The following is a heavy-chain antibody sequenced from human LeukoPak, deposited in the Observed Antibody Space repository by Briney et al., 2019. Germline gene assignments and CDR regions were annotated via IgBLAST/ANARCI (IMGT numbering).Heavy chain of an antibody. CDR3: ARGLGITMIRGVIM. Sequence: PSETLSLTCAVYDESFSDHYWSWIRQPPRRGLEWIGEVNHRGFTNDNPSLKSRVTISVDKSKSQVSLKLTSVTAADTAVYYCARGLGITMIRGVIMWGQGTLVTVSS. CDR1: DESFSDHY. D-gene: IGHD3-10*01. CDR2: VNHRGFT. V-gene: IGHV4-34*01. J-gene: IGHJ4*02.